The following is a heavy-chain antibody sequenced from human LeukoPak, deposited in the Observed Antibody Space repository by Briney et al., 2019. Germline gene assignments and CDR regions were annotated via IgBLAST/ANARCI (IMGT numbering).Heavy chain of an antibody. D-gene: IGHD2-2*01. V-gene: IGHV1-2*06. CDR1: GYTFTCYY. CDR3: ARPRRYCSSTSCPRGGWFDP. Sequence: ASVKVSCKASGYTFTCYYMHWVRQAPGQGLEWMGRINPNSGGTNYAQKFQGRVTMTRDTSISTAYMELSRLRSDDTAVYYCARPRRYCSSTSCPRGGWFDPWGQGTLVTVSS. CDR2: INPNSGGT. J-gene: IGHJ5*02.